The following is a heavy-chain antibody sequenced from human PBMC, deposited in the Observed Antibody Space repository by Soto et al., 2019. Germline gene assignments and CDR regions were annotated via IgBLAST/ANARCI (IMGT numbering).Heavy chain of an antibody. CDR1: GDSISSNHW. J-gene: IGHJ4*02. Sequence: SETLSLTCAVSGDSISSNHWWNWVRQPPGKGLEWVGEIWPSGDTNYSPPLEGRVTVSLDKSQNQFSLRLTSVTAADTAVYYCARDEGHCSITNCCPFAYWGRGTLVTVSS. CDR3: ARDEGHCSITNCCPFAY. CDR2: IWPSGDT. D-gene: IGHD2-2*01. V-gene: IGHV4-4*02.